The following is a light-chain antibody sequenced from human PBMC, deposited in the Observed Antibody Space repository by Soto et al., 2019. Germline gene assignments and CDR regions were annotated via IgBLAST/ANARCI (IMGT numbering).Light chain of an antibody. CDR2: AAS. Sequence: DIQMTQSPSSLSACVGDRVTITCRASQDISNHLNWYQQKPGKAPKLLIFAASSLQSGVPSRFSGSRSGPDFTLTISSLQPEDFATYYCQQSYSSPPTFGQGTKVDIK. CDR3: QQSYSSPPT. V-gene: IGKV1-39*01. CDR1: QDISNH. J-gene: IGKJ1*01.